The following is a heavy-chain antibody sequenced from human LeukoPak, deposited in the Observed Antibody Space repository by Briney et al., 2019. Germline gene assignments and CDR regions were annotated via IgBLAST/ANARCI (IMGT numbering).Heavy chain of an antibody. J-gene: IGHJ3*02. CDR1: GYTFTSYD. Sequence: ASVKVSCKASGYTFTSYDINWVRQATGQGLEWMGWMNPNSGNTGYAQKFQGRVTMTRNTSISTAYMELSSLRSEDTAVYYCARGPFSRFIVVAQGAFDIWGQGTMVTVSS. D-gene: IGHD3-22*01. V-gene: IGHV1-8*01. CDR2: MNPNSGNT. CDR3: ARGPFSRFIVVAQGAFDI.